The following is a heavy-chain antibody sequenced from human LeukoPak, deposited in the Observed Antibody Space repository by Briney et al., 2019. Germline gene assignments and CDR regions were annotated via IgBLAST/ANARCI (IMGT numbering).Heavy chain of an antibody. D-gene: IGHD3-22*01. CDR3: AREASDSSGTPDDY. CDR1: GGTFISYA. J-gene: IGHJ4*02. V-gene: IGHV1-69*13. Sequence: EASVKDSCKASGGTFISYAISWVRQAPGQGLQWMGGIIHTFGTANYAKKFQGRVTITAAESTSTTYMELSSLRSDYTAAYYFAREASDSSGTPDDYWGQGTLVTVSS. CDR2: IIHTFGTA.